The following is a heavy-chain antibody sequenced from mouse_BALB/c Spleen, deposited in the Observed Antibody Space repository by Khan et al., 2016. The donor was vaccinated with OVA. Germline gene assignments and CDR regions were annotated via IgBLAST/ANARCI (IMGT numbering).Heavy chain of an antibody. D-gene: IGHD2-3*01. CDR1: GFNIKDYY. CDR2: IDPENGDT. Sequence: VQLQQSGAELVRPGALVKLSCKGSGFNIKDYYMQWVKQRPEQGLEWIGWIDPENGDTIYDPKFQGKASITADTSSNTAYLQLSRLTSEDHAVDYCTRSILLYFDYWGQGTTLTVSS. V-gene: IGHV14-1*02. CDR3: TRSILLYFDY. J-gene: IGHJ2*01.